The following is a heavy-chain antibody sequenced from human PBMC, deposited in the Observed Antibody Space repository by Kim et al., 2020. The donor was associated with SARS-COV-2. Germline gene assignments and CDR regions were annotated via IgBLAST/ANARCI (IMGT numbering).Heavy chain of an antibody. CDR2: T. J-gene: IGHJ4*02. D-gene: IGHD5-12*01. Sequence: TNYAQKFQGRVTMTRDTSISTAYMELSRLRSDDTAVYYCAHIVATMETDYWGQGTLVTVSS. CDR3: AHIVATMETDY. V-gene: IGHV1-2*02.